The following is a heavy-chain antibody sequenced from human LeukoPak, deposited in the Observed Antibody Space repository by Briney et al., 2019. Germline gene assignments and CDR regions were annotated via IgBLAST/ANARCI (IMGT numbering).Heavy chain of an antibody. D-gene: IGHD2-2*01. CDR2: ISGSGGST. Sequence: GGSLRLSCAASGFTFSSYAMSWVRQAPGKGLEWVSAISGSGGSTYYADSVKGRFTISRDNSKNTLYLQMNSLRAEDTAVYYCAKVWAVVVPAAGAFDIWGQGTMVTVSS. J-gene: IGHJ3*02. CDR1: GFTFSSYA. V-gene: IGHV3-23*01. CDR3: AKVWAVVVPAAGAFDI.